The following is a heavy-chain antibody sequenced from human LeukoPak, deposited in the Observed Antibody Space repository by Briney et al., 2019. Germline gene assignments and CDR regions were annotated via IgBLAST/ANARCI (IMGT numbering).Heavy chain of an antibody. J-gene: IGHJ6*03. CDR2: IYVTGST. D-gene: IGHD3-16*02. CDR1: GGSIGTDY. V-gene: IGHV4-59*08. CDR3: ARHIGGGIEDMDV. Sequence: PSETLSLTCAVSGGSIGTDYWSWIRQSPGKGLEWIGYIYVTGSTRYNPYLQSRVTISVDTSRNQFFLKMSSVTAADTAVYYCARHIGGGIEDMDVWGKGTKVTVSS.